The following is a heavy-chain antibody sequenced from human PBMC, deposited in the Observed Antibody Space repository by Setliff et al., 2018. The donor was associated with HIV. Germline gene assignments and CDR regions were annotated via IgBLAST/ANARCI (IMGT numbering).Heavy chain of an antibody. V-gene: IGHV1-8*01. J-gene: IGHJ6*02. D-gene: IGHD3-10*01. CDR1: GHTFTNVD. Sequence: ASVKVSCKASGHTFTNVDIHWLRRATGQGLEWMGWMNPNTGVSGYALKFQARVTMTRDTSISTAYMELSSLTSEDTAVYYCARGKGVGGVVITGGLDVWGEGTTVIVS. CDR2: MNPNTGVS. CDR3: ARGKGVGGVVITGGLDV.